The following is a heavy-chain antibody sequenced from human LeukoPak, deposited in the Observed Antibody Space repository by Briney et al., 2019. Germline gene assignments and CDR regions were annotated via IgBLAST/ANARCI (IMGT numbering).Heavy chain of an antibody. D-gene: IGHD2-21*02. J-gene: IGHJ4*02. CDR1: GGSISSSSYY. V-gene: IGHV4-39*01. CDR2: MYNVGST. CDR3: ARYYCGGDCYSGYFDY. Sequence: SETLSLTCSVSGGSISSSSYYWGWIRQPPGKGLEWIGSMYNVGSTYYNPSLKSRVTISGDSSKNQFSLKLTSVTVADTAVYYCARYYCGGDCYSGYFDYWGQGTLVTVSS.